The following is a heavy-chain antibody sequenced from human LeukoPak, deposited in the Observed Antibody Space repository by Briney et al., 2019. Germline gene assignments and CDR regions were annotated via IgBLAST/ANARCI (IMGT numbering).Heavy chain of an antibody. CDR2: ISWGGGST. J-gene: IGHJ4*02. V-gene: IGHV3-43D*04. CDR3: AKDRSGNSYGHFDY. D-gene: IGHD3-10*01. CDR1: GCTFDDYA. Sequence: GGSLRLSCTASGCTFDDYAMHWVRQPPGEGLEWVSVISWGGGSTYYADSVKGRFTISRDNSKNSLYLHMNSLRAEDTALYYCAKDRSGNSYGHFDYWGRGTLVTVSS.